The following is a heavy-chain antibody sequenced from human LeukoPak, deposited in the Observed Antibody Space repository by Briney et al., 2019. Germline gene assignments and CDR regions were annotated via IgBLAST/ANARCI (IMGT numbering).Heavy chain of an antibody. V-gene: IGHV4-38-2*01. D-gene: IGHD5-12*01. J-gene: IGHJ3*02. Sequence: SETLSLTCGVSGYSISSGYYWGWIRQPPGKGLEWIGSIYRSGSTYYNPSLKSRVTISVDTSENQFSLKLSSVTAADTALYYCARVREVADAFGIWGQGTMVTVSS. CDR2: IYRSGST. CDR3: ARVREVADAFGI. CDR1: GYSISSGYY.